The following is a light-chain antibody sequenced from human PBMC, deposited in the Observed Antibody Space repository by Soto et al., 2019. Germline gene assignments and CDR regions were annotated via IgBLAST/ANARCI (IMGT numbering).Light chain of an antibody. CDR3: AAWDDSLNGYV. CDR1: TSNIGSNT. Sequence: QSALTQPPSASGTPGQRVTISCSGSTSNIGSNTVNWYQLLPGTAPKLLFYINSQRPSGVPDRFSGSKSGTSASLAISGLQSEDEADYCCAAWDDSLNGYVFGTGTKVTVL. J-gene: IGLJ1*01. V-gene: IGLV1-44*01. CDR2: INS.